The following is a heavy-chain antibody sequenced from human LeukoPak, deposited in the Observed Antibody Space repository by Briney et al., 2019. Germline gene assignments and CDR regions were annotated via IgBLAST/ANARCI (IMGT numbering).Heavy chain of an antibody. J-gene: IGHJ4*02. CDR2: ISGSGGST. CDR3: AKKMGGSGSYYYFDY. V-gene: IGHV3-23*01. CDR1: GFTFSNYA. Sequence: GGSLRLSCAASGFTFSNYAMSWVRQAPGKGLEWVSGISGSGGSTYYAGSVKGRFTISRDNSKNTLYLQMNSLRAEDTAVYYCAKKMGGSGSYYYFDYWGQGTLVTVSS. D-gene: IGHD3-10*01.